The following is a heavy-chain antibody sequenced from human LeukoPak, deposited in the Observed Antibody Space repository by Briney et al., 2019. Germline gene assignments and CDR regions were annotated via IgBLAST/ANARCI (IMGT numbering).Heavy chain of an antibody. CDR3: ARAGSWSSGWYEGFDY. CDR1: GGSISSSSYY. J-gene: IGHJ4*02. D-gene: IGHD6-19*01. CDR2: IYCSGST. V-gene: IGHV4-39*07. Sequence: SETLSLTCTVSGGSISSSSYYWGWIRQPPGKGLEWIGSIYCSGSTYYNPSLKSRVTISVDTSKNQFSLKLSSVTAADTAVYYCARAGSWSSGWYEGFDYWGQGTLVTVSS.